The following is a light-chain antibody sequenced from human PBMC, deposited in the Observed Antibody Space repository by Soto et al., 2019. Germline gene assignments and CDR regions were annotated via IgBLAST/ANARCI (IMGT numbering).Light chain of an antibody. CDR2: GHS. CDR1: SSNIGAGYD. CDR3: QSYDSSLSGYVV. Sequence: QSVLTQLPSVSGAPGQRVTISCTGSSSNIGAGYDVHWYQQLPGTAPNLLIHGHSNRPSGVPDRFSGSKSGTSASLAITGLQAEDEADYYCQSYDSSLSGYVVFGGGTKVTVL. J-gene: IGLJ2*01. V-gene: IGLV1-40*01.